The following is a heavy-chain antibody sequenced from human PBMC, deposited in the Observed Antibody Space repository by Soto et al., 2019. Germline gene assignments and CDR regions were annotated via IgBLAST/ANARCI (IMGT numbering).Heavy chain of an antibody. CDR1: GGSISSYY. D-gene: IGHD2-15*01. CDR2: IYYSGST. J-gene: IGHJ6*02. V-gene: IGHV4-59*01. Sequence: SETLSLTCTVSGGSISSYYWSWIRQPPGKGLEWFGYIYYSGSTNYNPSLKSRVTISVDTSKNQFSLKLSSVTAADTAVCYCARLPDCSGGSCSYYYYGMDVWGQGTTVTVSS. CDR3: ARLPDCSGGSCSYYYYGMDV.